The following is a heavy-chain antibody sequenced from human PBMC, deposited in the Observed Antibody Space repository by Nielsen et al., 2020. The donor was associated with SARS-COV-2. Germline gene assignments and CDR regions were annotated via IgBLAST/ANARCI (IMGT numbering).Heavy chain of an antibody. D-gene: IGHD6-13*01. CDR1: GGSISSYY. CDR3: ARGVAAAGPFDY. J-gene: IGHJ4*02. CDR2: IYYSGST. V-gene: IGHV4-59*13. Sequence: SETLSLTCTVSGGSISSYYWSWIRQPPGKGLEWIGYIYYSGSTNYNPSLKSRVTISVDTSKNQFSLKLSSVTAADTAVYYCARGVAAAGPFDYWGQGTLVTVSS.